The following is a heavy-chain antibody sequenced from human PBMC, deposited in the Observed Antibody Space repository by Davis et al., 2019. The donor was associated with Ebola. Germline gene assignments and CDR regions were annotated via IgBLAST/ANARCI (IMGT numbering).Heavy chain of an antibody. CDR2: IYYTGST. CDR3: ARLIYGGTVLGP. Sequence: MPSETLSLTCTVSGGSTSSSSSYWGWIRQPPGEGLEWIGTIYYTGSTYYNPSLKSRTTISVDTSRNQFSLKLNSVTAADTAVYYCARLIYGGTVLGPWGQGTLVTVSS. J-gene: IGHJ5*02. CDR1: GGSTSSSSSY. D-gene: IGHD4-23*01. V-gene: IGHV4-39*07.